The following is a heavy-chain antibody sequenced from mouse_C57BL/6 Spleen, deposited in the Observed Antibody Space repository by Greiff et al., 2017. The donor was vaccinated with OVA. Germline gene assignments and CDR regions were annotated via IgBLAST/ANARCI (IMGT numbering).Heavy chain of an antibody. CDR1: GYTFTSYW. CDR2: IDPSDSYT. CDR3: ARGEGTTRENDWYFDV. V-gene: IGHV1-50*01. J-gene: IGHJ1*03. Sequence: QVQLQQPGAELVKPGASVKLSCKASGYTFTSYWMQWVKQRPGQGLEWIGEIDPSDSYTNYNQKFKGKATLTVDTSSSTAYMQLSSLTSEDSAVYYCARGEGTTRENDWYFDVWGTGTTVTVSS. D-gene: IGHD1-1*01.